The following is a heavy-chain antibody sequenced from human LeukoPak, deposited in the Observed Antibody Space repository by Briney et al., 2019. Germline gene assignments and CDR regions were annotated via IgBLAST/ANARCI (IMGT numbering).Heavy chain of an antibody. CDR3: ARDSIVRGNIGNDMDV. D-gene: IGHD3-10*01. CDR2: ISHSGRTM. Sequence: GGSLRLSCAASGFTFSDYYMSWIRQAPGKGLEWVSYISHSGRTMYYADSVKGRFTISWDNAKNSLYLQMNSLRAGDTAVYYCARDSIVRGNIGNDMDVWGKGTTVTVSS. J-gene: IGHJ6*03. CDR1: GFTFSDYY. V-gene: IGHV3-11*01.